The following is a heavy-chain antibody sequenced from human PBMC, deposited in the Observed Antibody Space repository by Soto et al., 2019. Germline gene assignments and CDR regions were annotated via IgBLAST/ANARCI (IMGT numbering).Heavy chain of an antibody. CDR1: GYTFINDG. V-gene: IGHV1-18*04. J-gene: IGHJ4*02. CDR2: VSGSNGNT. CDR3: ARDFYPLAYYFDP. Sequence: QVQLEQSADEEKKPAASVKVSCAASGYTFINDGISWGRQARGQGLERMGWVSGSNGNTKDAQKFQGRVTMTTETSTSTAHMELRNLRSDDTAVYFCARDFYPLAYYFDPWGQGTLVTVSS.